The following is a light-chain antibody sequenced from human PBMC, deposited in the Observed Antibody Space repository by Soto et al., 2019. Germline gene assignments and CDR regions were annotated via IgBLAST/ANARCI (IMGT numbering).Light chain of an antibody. V-gene: IGKV1-5*01. CDR1: QSITTW. J-gene: IGKJ1*01. Sequence: DIQMTQSPSTLSAPVGDRVIITCRASQSITTWLTWYQQKPGKAPTLLIYDASSLESGVPSRFSGSGSGTEFTLTIRSLQPDDFATYYCQQYYNYPETFGQGTKVEIK. CDR2: DAS. CDR3: QQYYNYPET.